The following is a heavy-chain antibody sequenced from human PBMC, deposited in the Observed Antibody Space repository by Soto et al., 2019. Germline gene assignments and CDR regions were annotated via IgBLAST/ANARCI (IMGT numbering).Heavy chain of an antibody. CDR1: GGTFSSYA. CDR3: ARVGSQPPERYSGSYYWFDP. V-gene: IGHV1-69*06. Sequence: QVQLVQSGAEVKKPGSSVKVSCKASGGTFSSYAISWVRQAPGQGLEWMGGIIPIFGTANYAQKFQGRVTITADKSTSTAYMELSSLRSEDTAVYYCARVGSQPPERYSGSYYWFDPWGEGTLVTDSS. J-gene: IGHJ5*02. CDR2: IIPIFGTA. D-gene: IGHD1-26*01.